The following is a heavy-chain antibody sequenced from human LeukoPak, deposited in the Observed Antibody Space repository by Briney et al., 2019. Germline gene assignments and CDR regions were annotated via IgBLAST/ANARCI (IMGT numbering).Heavy chain of an antibody. CDR2: IKTDERSA. Sequence: GGSLRLSCAASGFTITGHWMYWVRPAPGRGLVWVSRIKTDERSAAYADSVKGRFTISRDNAKNTVYLQMNSLRAEDTAIYHCATVFKGCSLQDYWGQGTLVTVSS. CDR3: ATVFKGCSLQDY. V-gene: IGHV3-74*03. J-gene: IGHJ4*02. D-gene: IGHD4/OR15-4a*01. CDR1: GFTITGHW.